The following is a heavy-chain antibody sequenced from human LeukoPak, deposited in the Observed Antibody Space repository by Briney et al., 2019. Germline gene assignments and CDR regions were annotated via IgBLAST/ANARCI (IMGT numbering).Heavy chain of an antibody. CDR2: IKQEGREK. J-gene: IGHJ4*02. D-gene: IGHD3-10*01. Sequence: PGGSLRLSCEASGFSFSTYWMSWVRQAPGKGREGVANIKQEGREKYYVDSVKGRLTISTDIAKQSVFLQMNSLRVEDTAVYYCARLSAMVRGHEDIFYFEYWGLGTLVTVSS. V-gene: IGHV3-7*01. CDR1: GFSFSTYW. CDR3: ARLSAMVRGHEDIFYFEY.